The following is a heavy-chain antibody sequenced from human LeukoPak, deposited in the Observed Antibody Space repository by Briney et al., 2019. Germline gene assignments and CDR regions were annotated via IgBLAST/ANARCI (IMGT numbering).Heavy chain of an antibody. CDR2: IYYSGST. CDR1: GGSISSYY. CDR3: ARGREQRPNYYYGMDV. J-gene: IGHJ6*02. Sequence: PSETLSLTCTVSGGSISSYYWSWIRQPPGKGLEWIGYIYYSGSTNYNPSLKSRVTISVDTSKNQFSLKLSSVTAADTAVYYCARGREQRPNYYYGMDVWGQGTTVTVSS. V-gene: IGHV4-59*01. D-gene: IGHD6-25*01.